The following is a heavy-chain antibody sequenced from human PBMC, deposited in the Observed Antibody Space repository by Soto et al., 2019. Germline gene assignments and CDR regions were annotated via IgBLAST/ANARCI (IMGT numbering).Heavy chain of an antibody. D-gene: IGHD2-15*01. CDR1: GYTFTSYD. J-gene: IGHJ4*02. CDR3: XXXRSGYFDY. V-gene: IGHV1-8*01. Sequence: QVQLVQSGAGVKKPGASVKVSCKASGYTFTSYDINWVRQATGQGLEWMGWMNPNSGNTGYAQKFQGTVTMTRNTXXXXXXXXXXXXXXXXXXXXXXXXXRSGYFDYWGQGTLVTVSS. CDR2: MNPNSGNT.